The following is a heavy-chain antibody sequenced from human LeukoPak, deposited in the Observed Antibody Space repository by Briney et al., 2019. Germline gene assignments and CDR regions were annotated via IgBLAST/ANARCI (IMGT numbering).Heavy chain of an antibody. CDR3: ARGYSYGYNYFGY. CDR1: GGSFSGYY. Sequence: PSETLSLTCAVYGGSFSGYYWSWIRQPPGKGPEWIGYIDYSGSTNYNPSLKSRVTMSVDTSKNQFSLKLSSVTAADTAVYSCARGYSYGYNYFGYWGQGTLVTVSS. J-gene: IGHJ4*02. CDR2: IDYSGST. D-gene: IGHD5-18*01. V-gene: IGHV4-59*01.